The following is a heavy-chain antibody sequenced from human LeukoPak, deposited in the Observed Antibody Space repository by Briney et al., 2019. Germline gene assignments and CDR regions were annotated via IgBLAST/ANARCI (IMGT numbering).Heavy chain of an antibody. CDR1: GFTFSSYG. CDR2: ISYDGSNK. V-gene: IGHV3-30*18. CDR3: AKLVVVAVRGDCFDY. J-gene: IGHJ4*02. D-gene: IGHD2-15*01. Sequence: GRSLRLSCAASGFTFSSYGMHWVRQAPGKGLEWVAVISYDGSNKYYADSVKGRFTISRDNSKNTLYLQMNSLRAEDTAVYYCAKLVVVAVRGDCFDYWGQGTLVTVSS.